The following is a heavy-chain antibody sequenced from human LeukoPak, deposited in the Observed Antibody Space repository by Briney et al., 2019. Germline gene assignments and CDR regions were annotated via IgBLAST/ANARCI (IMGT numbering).Heavy chain of an antibody. V-gene: IGHV5-51*01. CDR3: ARQYDSSGYYEYYFDY. D-gene: IGHD3-22*01. J-gene: IGHJ4*02. CDR1: GNSFTTYW. Sequence: GESLKISCKGSGNSFTTYWIAWVRQMPGKGLEWMGIIYPGDSDTIYSPSLQGQVTISADKSISTAYLQWSSLKASDTAMYYCARQYDSSGYYEYYFDYWGQGTLVTVSS. CDR2: IYPGDSDT.